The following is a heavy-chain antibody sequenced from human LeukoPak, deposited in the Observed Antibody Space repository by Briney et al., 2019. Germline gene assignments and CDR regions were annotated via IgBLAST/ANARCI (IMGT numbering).Heavy chain of an antibody. CDR3: ARDRIAVAGTGYYYGMDV. V-gene: IGHV4-4*02. Sequence: PSETLSLTCAVSGGSISSSNWWSWVRQPPGKGLEWIGEIYHSGSTNYNPSLKSRVTISVDTSKNQFSLKLSSVTAADTAVYYCARDRIAVAGTGYYYGMDVWGQGTTVTVSS. D-gene: IGHD6-19*01. J-gene: IGHJ6*02. CDR1: GGSISSSNW. CDR2: IYHSGST.